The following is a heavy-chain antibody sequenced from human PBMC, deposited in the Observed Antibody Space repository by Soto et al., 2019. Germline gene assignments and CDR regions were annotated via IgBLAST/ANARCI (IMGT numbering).Heavy chain of an antibody. CDR2: IYSGGST. V-gene: IGHV3-66*01. CDR3: ARDLYGDYVDY. Sequence: EVQLVESGGGLVQPGGSLRLSCAASGFTVSSNCMSWVRQAPGKGLEWVSVIYSGGSTYYADSVKGRFTISRDNSKNTLYLQMNRLRGEYTAVYYCARDLYGDYVDYWGQGTLVTVSS. CDR1: GFTVSSNC. D-gene: IGHD4-17*01. J-gene: IGHJ4*02.